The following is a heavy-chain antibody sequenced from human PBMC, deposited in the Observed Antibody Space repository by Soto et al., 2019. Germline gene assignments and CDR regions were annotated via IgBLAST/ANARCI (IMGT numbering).Heavy chain of an antibody. CDR2: ISGSGGST. Sequence: EVQLLESGGGLVQPGGSLRLSCAASGFTFSSYAMSWVRQAPGKGLEWVSAISGSGGSTYYADSVKGRFTISRDNSMNTLYLQMNSLRAEDTAVYYCAKDGGRTGTIGPLWYWGQGTLVTVSS. J-gene: IGHJ4*02. CDR3: AKDGGRTGTIGPLWY. CDR1: GFTFSSYA. D-gene: IGHD1-7*01. V-gene: IGHV3-23*01.